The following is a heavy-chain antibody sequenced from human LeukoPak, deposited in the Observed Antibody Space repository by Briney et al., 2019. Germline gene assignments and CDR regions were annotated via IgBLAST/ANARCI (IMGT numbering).Heavy chain of an antibody. V-gene: IGHV3-23*01. Sequence: GGSLRLSCAASGFTFSSYAMSWVRQAPGKGLEWVSAISGSGGSTYYADSVKGRFTISRDNSKNTLHLQMNSLRAEDTAVYYCAKDLDSPPSMVRGVITDYWGQGTLVTVSS. CDR1: GFTFSSYA. CDR3: AKDLDSPPSMVRGVITDY. D-gene: IGHD3-10*01. CDR2: ISGSGGST. J-gene: IGHJ4*02.